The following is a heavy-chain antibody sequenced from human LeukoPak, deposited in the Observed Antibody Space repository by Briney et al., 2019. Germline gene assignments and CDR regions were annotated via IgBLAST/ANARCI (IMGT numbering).Heavy chain of an antibody. Sequence: SETLSLTCAVYGGSFSGYYWSWIRQPPGKGLEWIGEINHSGSTNYNPSLKSRVTISVDTSKNQFSLKLSSVTAADTAVYCCARGRLRFTHWGQGTLVTVSS. CDR1: GGSFSGYY. V-gene: IGHV4-34*01. D-gene: IGHD4-17*01. J-gene: IGHJ4*02. CDR2: INHSGST. CDR3: ARGRLRFTH.